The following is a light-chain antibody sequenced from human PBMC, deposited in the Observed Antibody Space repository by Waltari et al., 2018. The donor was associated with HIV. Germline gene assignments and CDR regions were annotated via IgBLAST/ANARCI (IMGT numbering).Light chain of an antibody. CDR3: QQSYSMPRT. CDR1: QIISNY. V-gene: IGKV1-39*01. J-gene: IGKJ1*01. CDR2: GAS. Sequence: DIQMTQSPFSLSASVGDRVTITCRASQIISNYLNWYQQKPGKAPTLVIYGASTLQIGVPSRFSGSGAGTDVTLAISSLQPEDFATYYCQQSYSMPRTFGQGTKIEIK.